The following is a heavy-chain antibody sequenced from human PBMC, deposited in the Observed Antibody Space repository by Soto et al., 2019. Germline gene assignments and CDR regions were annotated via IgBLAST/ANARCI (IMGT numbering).Heavy chain of an antibody. CDR1: GFTFSNYA. Sequence: GGSLRLSCAASGFTFSNYAIHWVRQAPGKGLEWVAVISYDGSNKYYADSVKGRISISRDNSKNTVYLQMGSLRPEDTAVYYCARVETAVGPWGNSFDYWGQGSSATVSS. J-gene: IGHJ4*02. V-gene: IGHV3-30-3*01. CDR2: ISYDGSNK. CDR3: ARVETAVGPWGNSFDY. D-gene: IGHD5-18*01.